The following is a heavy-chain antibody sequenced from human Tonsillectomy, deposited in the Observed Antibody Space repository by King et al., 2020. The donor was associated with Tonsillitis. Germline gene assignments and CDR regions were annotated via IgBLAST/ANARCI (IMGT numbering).Heavy chain of an antibody. CDR2: VNHSGST. D-gene: IGHD4-17*01. CDR1: GGSFSGYY. Sequence: VQLQQWGAGLLKPSETLSLTCAVYGGSFSGYYWSWIRQLPGKGLEWIGEVNHSGSTNYNPSLQSRVTISVDTSKNQFSLNLSSVTAADTAVYFCARISNGDYSWFDYWGQGTLVTVSS. J-gene: IGHJ4*02. CDR3: ARISNGDYSWFDY. V-gene: IGHV4-34*01.